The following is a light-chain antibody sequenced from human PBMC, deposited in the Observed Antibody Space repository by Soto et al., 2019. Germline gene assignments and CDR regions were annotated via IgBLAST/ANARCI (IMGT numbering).Light chain of an antibody. J-gene: IGKJ1*01. CDR2: DAS. V-gene: IGKV3-11*01. CDR1: QSIGLA. Sequence: EIVLTQSPATLSLSPGERATLSCRASQSIGLAIAWYQHKPGQAPRLLISDASQRATGIPVRFRGSGSGTDFTLSISSLEPEDFAVYYCQQRTDRPPWTFGQGTKVDIK. CDR3: QQRTDRPPWT.